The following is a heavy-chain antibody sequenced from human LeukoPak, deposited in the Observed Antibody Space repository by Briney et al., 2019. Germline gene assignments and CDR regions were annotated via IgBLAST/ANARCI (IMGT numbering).Heavy chain of an antibody. CDR3: AKDRGSGYSPYYYYGMDV. V-gene: IGHV3-23*01. Sequence: GGSLRLSCAASGFTFSSYAMSWVRQAPGKGLEWVSSISVGGGSTFYADSVKGRFTISRDNSKGTLYLQMNSLRAEDTAVYYCAKDRGSGYSPYYYYGMDVWGQGTTLTVSS. D-gene: IGHD3-9*01. CDR1: GFTFSSYA. J-gene: IGHJ6*02. CDR2: ISVGGGST.